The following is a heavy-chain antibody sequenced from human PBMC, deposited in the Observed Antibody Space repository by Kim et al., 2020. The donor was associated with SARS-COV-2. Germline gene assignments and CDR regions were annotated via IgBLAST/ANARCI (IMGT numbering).Heavy chain of an antibody. CDR1: GGSISSYY. J-gene: IGHJ1*01. CDR3: ASGGGDSSGWYRYFQH. D-gene: IGHD6-19*01. CDR2: IYYSGST. Sequence: SETLSLTCTVSGGSISSYYWSWIRQPPGKGLEWIGYIYYSGSTNYNPSLKSRVTISVDTSKNQFSLKLSSVTAADTAVYYCASGGGDSSGWYRYFQHWGQSILITVSS. V-gene: IGHV4-59*01.